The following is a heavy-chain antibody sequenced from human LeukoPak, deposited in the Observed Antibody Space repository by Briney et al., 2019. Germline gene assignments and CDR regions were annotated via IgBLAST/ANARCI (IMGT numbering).Heavy chain of an antibody. J-gene: IGHJ3*02. CDR2: MNPNSGNT. CDR3: AAVAGLGNAFDI. V-gene: IGHV1-8*02. D-gene: IGHD6-19*01. CDR1: GYTFASYD. Sequence: ASVKVSCKASGYTFASYDINWVRQATGQGLEWMGRMNPNSGNTGYAQKFQGRVTMTRDTSISTAYMELSRLRSDDTAVYYCAAVAGLGNAFDIWGQGTMVTVSS.